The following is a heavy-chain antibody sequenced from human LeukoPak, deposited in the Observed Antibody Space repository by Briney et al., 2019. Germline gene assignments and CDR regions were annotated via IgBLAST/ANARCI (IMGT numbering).Heavy chain of an antibody. CDR1: GFTFSSYA. J-gene: IGHJ4*02. D-gene: IGHD2-2*01. CDR2: ISYDGSNK. V-gene: IGHV3-30-3*01. Sequence: GRSLRLSCAASGFTFSSYAMHWVRQAPGKGLEWVAVISYDGSNKDYADSVKGRFTISRDNSKNTLYLQMNSLRAEDTAVYYCARRGGLGLYCISTSCNLDYWGQGTLVTVSS. CDR3: ARRGGLGLYCISTSCNLDY.